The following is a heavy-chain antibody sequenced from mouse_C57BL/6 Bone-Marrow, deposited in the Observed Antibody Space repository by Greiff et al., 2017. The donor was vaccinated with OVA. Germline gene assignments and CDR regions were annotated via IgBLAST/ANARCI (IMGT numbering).Heavy chain of an antibody. Sequence: QVQLQQSGAELVRPGTSVKVSCKASGYAFTNYLIEWVKQRPGQGLEWIGVINPGSGGPNYNEKFKGKATLTADKSASTPYMQLSSLTSEDSAVYFCAREKLTGTPYWYYDVWGTGTTVTVAS. J-gene: IGHJ1*03. D-gene: IGHD4-1*01. CDR1: GYAFTNYL. CDR3: AREKLTGTPYWYYDV. V-gene: IGHV1-54*01. CDR2: INPGSGGP.